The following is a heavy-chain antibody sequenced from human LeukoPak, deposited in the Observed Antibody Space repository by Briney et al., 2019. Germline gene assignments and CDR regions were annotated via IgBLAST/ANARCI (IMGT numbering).Heavy chain of an antibody. CDR2: IIPIFGTA. Sequence: SVKVSCKASGGTFSSYAISWVRQAPGQGLEWMGGIIPIFGTANYAQKFQGRVTITTDESTSTAYMELGSLRSEDTAVYYCAREFTGWFDPWGQGTLVTVSS. V-gene: IGHV1-69*05. CDR3: AREFTGWFDP. J-gene: IGHJ5*02. D-gene: IGHD3-16*01. CDR1: GGTFSSYA.